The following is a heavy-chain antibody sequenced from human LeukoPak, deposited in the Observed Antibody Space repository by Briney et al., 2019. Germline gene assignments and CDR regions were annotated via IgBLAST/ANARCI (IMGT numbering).Heavy chain of an antibody. V-gene: IGHV3-23*01. Sequence: GGSLRLSCAASGFTFSSYAMSWVRQAPGKGLEWVSAISGSGGSTYYADSVKGRFTISRDNSKNTLYLQMNSLRAEDTAVYYCAKEPPYNWYLGGYFDYWGQGTLVTVSS. D-gene: IGHD1-20*01. CDR3: AKEPPYNWYLGGYFDY. CDR2: ISGSGGST. CDR1: GFTFSSYA. J-gene: IGHJ4*02.